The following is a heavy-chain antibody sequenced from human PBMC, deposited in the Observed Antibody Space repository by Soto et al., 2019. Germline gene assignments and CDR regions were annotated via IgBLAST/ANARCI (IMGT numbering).Heavy chain of an antibody. CDR1: GYAFTTYG. V-gene: IGHV1-18*01. J-gene: IGHJ4*02. D-gene: IGHD6-6*01. CDR2: ISAHNGNT. CDR3: ARGRDGDY. Sequence: QVHLVQSGAEVKKPGASVKVSCKGSGYAFTTYGITWVRQAPGQGLEWMGWISAHNGNTNYAQKLQGRVTVTRGTSTSTAYMELRSLRSDDAAVYYCARGRDGDYWGQGALVTVSS.